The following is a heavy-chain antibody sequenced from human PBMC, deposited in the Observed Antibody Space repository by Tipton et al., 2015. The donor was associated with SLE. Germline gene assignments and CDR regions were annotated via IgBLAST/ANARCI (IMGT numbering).Heavy chain of an antibody. V-gene: IGHV4-34*01. CDR3: ARGVPSGYDLGYFYYGMDV. D-gene: IGHD5-12*01. CDR1: GGSFSAYY. CDR2: INHSGST. Sequence: TLSLTCAVYGGSFSAYYWSWIRQPPGKGLEWIGEINHSGSTNFNPSLKSRVTISVDTSKNQFSLKLNSVTAADTAVYYCARGVPSGYDLGYFYYGMDVGGQGTTVTVSS. J-gene: IGHJ6*02.